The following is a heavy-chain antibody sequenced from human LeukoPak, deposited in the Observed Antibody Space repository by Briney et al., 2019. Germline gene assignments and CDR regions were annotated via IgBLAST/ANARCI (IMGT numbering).Heavy chain of an antibody. D-gene: IGHD2-15*01. V-gene: IGHV3-21*01. Sequence: PGGSLRLSCAASGFTFSSYSMNWVRQAPGKGLEWVSSIPSSSSYIYYADSLKGRFTIPRDNGKNSLYLQMNSLRAEDTAVYYCARDAPLRGGLDYWGQGTLVTVSS. CDR1: GFTFSSYS. CDR2: IPSSSSYI. J-gene: IGHJ4*02. CDR3: ARDAPLRGGLDY.